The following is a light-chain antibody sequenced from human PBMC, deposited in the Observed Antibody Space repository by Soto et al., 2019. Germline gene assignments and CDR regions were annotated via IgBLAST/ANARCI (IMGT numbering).Light chain of an antibody. J-gene: IGKJ2*01. CDR1: QSISSY. CDR2: ASS. Sequence: DIQMTQSPSSLSASLGDRVTITCRASQSISSYLNWYQQKPGQAPKLLIYASSSLQSGVPSRFSGSGSGTDFTLTISSQQHEDFANYYCQHSYSTLYTFGQGTKLEIK. V-gene: IGKV1-39*01. CDR3: QHSYSTLYT.